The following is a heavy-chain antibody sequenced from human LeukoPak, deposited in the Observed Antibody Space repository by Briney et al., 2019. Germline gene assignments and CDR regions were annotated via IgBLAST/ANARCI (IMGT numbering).Heavy chain of an antibody. CDR2: INWNGGST. CDR3: ARRRTGTYNDY. CDR1: GFTFSSYG. D-gene: IGHD1-7*01. V-gene: IGHV3-20*04. J-gene: IGHJ4*02. Sequence: GGSLRLSCAASGFTFSSYGMHWVRQAPRKGLEWVSGINWNGGSTGYADSVKGRFTISRDNAKNSLYLQMNSLRAEDTALYYCARRRTGTYNDYWGQGTLVTVSS.